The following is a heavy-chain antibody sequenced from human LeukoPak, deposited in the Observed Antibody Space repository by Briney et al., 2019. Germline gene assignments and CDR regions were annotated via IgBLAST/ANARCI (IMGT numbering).Heavy chain of an antibody. Sequence: PGGSLRLSCAASGFTFTTYAMSWVRQAPGKGLEWVSTVSNSGVATYYADSVRGRFTISRDNSRNTVYLQINSLRAEDTAVYYCAKSHSVAQRGYFDYWGQGTLVTVSS. V-gene: IGHV3-23*01. J-gene: IGHJ4*02. CDR2: VSNSGVAT. CDR1: GFTFTTYA. D-gene: IGHD4-23*01. CDR3: AKSHSVAQRGYFDY.